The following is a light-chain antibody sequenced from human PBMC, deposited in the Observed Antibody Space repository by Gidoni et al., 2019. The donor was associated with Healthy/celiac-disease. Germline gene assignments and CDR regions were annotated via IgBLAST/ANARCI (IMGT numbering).Light chain of an antibody. CDR3: SSYAGSNNLV. J-gene: IGLJ2*01. CDR1: SSDVVGYNY. V-gene: IGLV2-8*01. Sequence: QSALTQPPSASASPGTSVTISCTATSSDVVGYNYVSWYQQHPGKAPKLMIYEARKRPSGVPDRFSGSKSGNTASLTVSGLQAEDEADYYCSSYAGSNNLVFGGGTKLTVL. CDR2: EAR.